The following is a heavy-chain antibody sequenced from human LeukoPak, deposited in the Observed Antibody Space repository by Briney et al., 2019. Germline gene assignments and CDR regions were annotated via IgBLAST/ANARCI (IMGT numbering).Heavy chain of an antibody. CDR1: GYTFTGYY. D-gene: IGHD6-13*01. J-gene: IGHJ4*02. Sequence: GASVKVSCKASGYTFTGYYMHWVRQAHGQGLEWMGRINPNSGGTNYAQKFQGRVTMTRDTSISTAYMELSRLRSDDTAVYYCARDTRSIAAAGHDYWGQGTLVTVSS. CDR3: ARDTRSIAAAGHDY. CDR2: INPNSGGT. V-gene: IGHV1-2*06.